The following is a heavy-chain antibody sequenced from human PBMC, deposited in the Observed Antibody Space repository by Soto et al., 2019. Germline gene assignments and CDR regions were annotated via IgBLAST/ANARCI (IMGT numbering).Heavy chain of an antibody. J-gene: IGHJ3*02. CDR2: TRNKANSYTT. CDR3: ARAYYGFDAFDI. V-gene: IGHV3-72*01. Sequence: GGSLRLSCAASGFTFSDHYMDWVRQAPGKGLEWVGRTRNKANSYTTEYAASVKGRFTISRDDSKNSLYLQMNSLKTEDTAVYYCARAYYGFDAFDIWGQGTMVTVSS. D-gene: IGHD3-10*01. CDR1: GFTFSDHY.